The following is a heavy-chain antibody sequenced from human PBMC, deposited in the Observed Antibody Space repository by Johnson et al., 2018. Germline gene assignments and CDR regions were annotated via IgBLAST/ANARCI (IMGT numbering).Heavy chain of an antibody. J-gene: IGHJ3*02. CDR1: GFTFSDYY. V-gene: IGHV3-11*01. CDR2: ISSRGSTI. CDR3: ARAVADAFDI. D-gene: IGHD2-15*01. Sequence: QVQLVESGGGLVKPGGSLRLSCAASGFTFSDYYMSWIRQAPGKGLEWVSYISSRGSTIYSADSVKARFTISRDNAKNPLYLQMNRLRTEDTAVYYCARAVADAFDIWGQGTMVTVSS.